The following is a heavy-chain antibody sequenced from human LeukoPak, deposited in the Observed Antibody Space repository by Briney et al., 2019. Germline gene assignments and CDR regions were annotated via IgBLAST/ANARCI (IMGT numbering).Heavy chain of an antibody. Sequence: PSQTLSLTCTVSGGSISSYYWSWIRQPPGKGLEWIGCIYYSGSTNYNPSLKSRVTISVDTSKNQFSLKLSSVTAADTAVYYCAREEVVAATNAFDIWGQGTMVTVSS. CDR3: AREEVVAATNAFDI. V-gene: IGHV4-59*01. CDR2: IYYSGST. D-gene: IGHD2-15*01. J-gene: IGHJ3*02. CDR1: GGSISSYY.